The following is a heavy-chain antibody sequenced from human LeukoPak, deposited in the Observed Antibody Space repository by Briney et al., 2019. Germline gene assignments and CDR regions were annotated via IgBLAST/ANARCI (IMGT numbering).Heavy chain of an antibody. CDR1: GFTFGDYA. D-gene: IGHD2-15*01. CDR3: ASLGYCSGGSCYSASWFDP. Sequence: GGSLRLSCTASGFTFGDYAMSWVRQAPGKGLEWVSAISGSGGSTYYADSVKGRFTISRDNSKNTLYLQMNSLRAEDTAVYYCASLGYCSGGSCYSASWFDPWGQGTLVTVSS. J-gene: IGHJ5*02. V-gene: IGHV3-23*01. CDR2: ISGSGGST.